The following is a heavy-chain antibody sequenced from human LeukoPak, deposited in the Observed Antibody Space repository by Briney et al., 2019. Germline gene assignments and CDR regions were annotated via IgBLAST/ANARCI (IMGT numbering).Heavy chain of an antibody. Sequence: SETLSLTCTVSGGSISSYYWSWIRQPPGKGLEWIGYIYYSGSTNYNPSLKSRVTISVDTSKNQFSLKLSSVTAADTAVYYCARGVVVAATIGYYFDYWGQGTLVTVSS. CDR2: IYYSGST. CDR3: ARGVVVAATIGYYFDY. CDR1: GGSISSYY. J-gene: IGHJ4*02. V-gene: IGHV4-59*01. D-gene: IGHD2-15*01.